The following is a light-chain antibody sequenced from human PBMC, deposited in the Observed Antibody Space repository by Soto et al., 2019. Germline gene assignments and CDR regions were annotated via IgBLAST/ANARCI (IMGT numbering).Light chain of an antibody. CDR1: QFIRNH. CDR2: EAY. J-gene: IGKJ4*01. Sequence: AILMTQSQYSLSSSLVYIVTITCLASQFIRNHLAWYQQRPGKAPKLMIYEAYTLQSGVKSRFSGNFSATNFSITIGSMQYEDVGVYYCMKGTHWHINCGGGHKV. CDR3: MKGTHWHIN. V-gene: IGKV1-6*01.